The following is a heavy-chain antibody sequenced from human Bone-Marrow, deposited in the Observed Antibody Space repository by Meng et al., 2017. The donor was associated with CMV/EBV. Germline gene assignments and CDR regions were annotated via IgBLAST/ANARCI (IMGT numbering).Heavy chain of an antibody. CDR1: WCSGYN. Sequence: WCSGYNWSLIRQPQGKGLKGIGEINHGGITSYNPSFKRGVHVSVDKAKNQFSQNLSSVTAVYTAGYYCAGGRPDGYSYDSGWFDPWGQGTLVTVSS. CDR3: AGGRPDGYSYDSGWFDP. D-gene: IGHD5-18*01. CDR2: INHGGIT. V-gene: IGHV4-34*01. J-gene: IGHJ5*02.